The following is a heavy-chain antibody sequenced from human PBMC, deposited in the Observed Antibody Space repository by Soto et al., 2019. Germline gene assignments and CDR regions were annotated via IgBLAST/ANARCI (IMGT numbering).Heavy chain of an antibody. J-gene: IGHJ6*02. CDR2: IIPIFGTA. V-gene: IGHV1-69*13. CDR3: AVDYYDSSGYYGRGYYYGLDV. Sequence: SVKVSCKASGGTFSSYAISWVRQAPGQGLEWMGGIIPIFGTANYAQKFQGRVTITADESTSTAYMELSSLRSEDTAVYYCAVDYYDSSGYYGRGYYYGLDVWGQGTTVTVSS. CDR1: GGTFSSYA. D-gene: IGHD3-22*01.